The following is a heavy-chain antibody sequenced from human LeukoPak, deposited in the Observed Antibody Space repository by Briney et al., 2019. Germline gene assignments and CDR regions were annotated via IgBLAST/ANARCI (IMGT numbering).Heavy chain of an antibody. Sequence: SETLSLTCTVSGGSISSHYWSWIRLPPGKGLEWIGYVSDSGSTNYNPSLKSRVTVSVDTSKDQFSLKLTSVTVADTAVYYCARTGSSWPLYYYYYMNVWGKGTTVTVSS. CDR3: ARTGSSWPLYYYYYMNV. V-gene: IGHV4-59*11. D-gene: IGHD6-13*01. J-gene: IGHJ6*03. CDR2: VSDSGST. CDR1: GGSISSHY.